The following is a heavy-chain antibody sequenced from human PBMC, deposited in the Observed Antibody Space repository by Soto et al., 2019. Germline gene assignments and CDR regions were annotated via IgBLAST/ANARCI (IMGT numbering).Heavy chain of an antibody. V-gene: IGHV4-39*01. CDR3: ATVASTHFDS. J-gene: IGHJ4*02. D-gene: IGHD2-21*01. CDR2: FFYGGRT. Sequence: QVQLQQSGPGLLKPSETLSLTCTVSGGSISSPSYNWGWVRQPPGKGPEWIGSFFYGGRTHYSPSLESRLSISVETARGQVSLILTSVTAAGTAVYYCATVASTHFDSWGQGALVVVSS. CDR1: GGSISSPSYN.